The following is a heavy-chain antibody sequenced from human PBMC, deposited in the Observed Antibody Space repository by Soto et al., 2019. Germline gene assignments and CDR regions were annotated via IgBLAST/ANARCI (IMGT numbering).Heavy chain of an antibody. Sequence: QVQLVQSGAEVKKPGASVKVSCKASGYTFTSYYMHWVRQAPGQGLEWMGIINPSSGSTSYAQKFQGRVTMTRDTSTSTVYMELSSLRSEDTAVYYCARAGRYCSSTSCYLWPTYYYYGMDVWGQGTTVTVSS. D-gene: IGHD2-2*01. V-gene: IGHV1-46*01. J-gene: IGHJ6*02. CDR2: INPSSGST. CDR3: ARAGRYCSSTSCYLWPTYYYYGMDV. CDR1: GYTFTSYY.